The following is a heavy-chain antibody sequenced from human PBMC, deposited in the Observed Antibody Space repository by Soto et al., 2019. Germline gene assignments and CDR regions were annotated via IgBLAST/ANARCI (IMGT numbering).Heavy chain of an antibody. Sequence: GGSLRLSCAASGFTFSSYAMSWVRQAPGKGLEWVSAISGSGGSTYYADSVKGRFTISRDNSKNTLYLQMNSLRAEDTAVYYCAKVYDFNDYYYYYMDVWGKGTTVTVSS. V-gene: IGHV3-23*01. CDR3: AKVYDFNDYYYYYMDV. J-gene: IGHJ6*03. CDR2: ISGSGGST. CDR1: GFTFSSYA. D-gene: IGHD3-16*01.